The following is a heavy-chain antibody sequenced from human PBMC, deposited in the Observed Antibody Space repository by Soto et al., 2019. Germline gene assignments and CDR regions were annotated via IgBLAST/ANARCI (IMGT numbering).Heavy chain of an antibody. Sequence: QVQLVESGGGVVQPGRSLRLSCAASGFTFSSYAMHWVRQAPGKGLEWVAVISYDGSNKYYADSVKGRFTISRDNSKNTLYLQMNSLRAEDTAVYYCAREVTTVTTNYCYGMDVWGQGTTVTVSS. CDR1: GFTFSSYA. CDR2: ISYDGSNK. D-gene: IGHD4-4*01. J-gene: IGHJ6*02. CDR3: AREVTTVTTNYCYGMDV. V-gene: IGHV3-30-3*01.